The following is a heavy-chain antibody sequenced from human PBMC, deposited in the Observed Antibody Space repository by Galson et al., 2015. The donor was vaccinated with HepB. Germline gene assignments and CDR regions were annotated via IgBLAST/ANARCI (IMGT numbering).Heavy chain of an antibody. CDR1: GYTFTGYY. D-gene: IGHD2-2*02. CDR2: INPNSGGT. J-gene: IGHJ3*02. V-gene: IGHV1-2*02. CDR3: ASTHCSSTGCYRYGAFDI. Sequence: SVKVSCKASGYTFTGYYMHWVRQAPGQGLEWMGWINPNSGGTNYAQKFQGRVTMTRDTSISTAYMELSRLRPDDTAVYYCASTHCSSTGCYRYGAFDIWGQGTMVTVSS.